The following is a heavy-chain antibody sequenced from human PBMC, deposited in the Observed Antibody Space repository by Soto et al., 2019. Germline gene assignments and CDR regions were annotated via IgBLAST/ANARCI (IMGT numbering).Heavy chain of an antibody. V-gene: IGHV4-30-4*01. Sequence: PSETLSLTCNVSGASISSGDYYWSWIRQPPGKGLELIVFLSYSGSTSYNASLKSRVTISVDTSKSQFSLNLSFVTAADTAVYYCATMGTPATGLYYFDNWGQGTLVTVSS. CDR3: ATMGTPATGLYYFDN. J-gene: IGHJ4*02. D-gene: IGHD1-7*01. CDR1: GASISSGDYY. CDR2: LSYSGST.